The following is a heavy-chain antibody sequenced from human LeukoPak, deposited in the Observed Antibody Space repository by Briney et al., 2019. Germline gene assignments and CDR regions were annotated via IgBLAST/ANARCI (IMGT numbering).Heavy chain of an antibody. V-gene: IGHV3-23*01. CDR2: ISGSGGST. CDR3: AKAGYTYYYDSGTQGS. D-gene: IGHD3-10*01. J-gene: IGHJ4*02. CDR1: GFTFSSYA. Sequence: PGGSLRLSCAASGFTFSSYAMSWVRQAPGKGLEWVSAISGSGGSTYYADSVKGWFTISRDNSKNTLYLQMNSLRAEDTAVYYCAKAGYTYYYDSGTQGSWGQGTLVTVSS.